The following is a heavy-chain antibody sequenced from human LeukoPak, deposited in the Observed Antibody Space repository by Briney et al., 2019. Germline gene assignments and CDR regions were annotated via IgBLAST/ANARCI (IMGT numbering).Heavy chain of an antibody. D-gene: IGHD2-2*01. CDR3: ARDLRIINYCSSTSCFPHY. V-gene: IGHV3-21*01. Sequence: GGSLRLSCAASGFTFSSYSMNWVRQAPGKGLEWVSSISSSSSYIYYADSVKGRFTISRDNSKNTLYLQMNSLRAEDTAVYYCARDLRIINYCSSTSCFPHYWGQGTLVTVSS. CDR2: ISSSSSYI. J-gene: IGHJ4*02. CDR1: GFTFSSYS.